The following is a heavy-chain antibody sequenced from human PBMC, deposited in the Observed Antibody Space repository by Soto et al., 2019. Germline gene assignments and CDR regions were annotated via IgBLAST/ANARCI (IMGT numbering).Heavy chain of an antibody. CDR1: GFTFSSYA. D-gene: IGHD2-21*02. V-gene: IGHV3-30-3*01. J-gene: IGHJ6*02. CDR3: ARDPLAYCGGDCLNGMDV. Sequence: PGGSLRLSCAASGFTFSSYAMHWVRQAPGKGLEWVAVISYDGSNKYYADSVKGRFTISRDNSKNTLYLQMNSLRAEDTAVYYCARDPLAYCGGDCLNGMDVWGQGTTVTSP. CDR2: ISYDGSNK.